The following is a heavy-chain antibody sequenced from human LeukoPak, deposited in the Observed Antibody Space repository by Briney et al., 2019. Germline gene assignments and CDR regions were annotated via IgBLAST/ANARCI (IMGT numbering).Heavy chain of an antibody. CDR1: GFTFSYYV. V-gene: IGHV3-7*01. CDR3: ARLNYDFWSGVWEGYYMDV. CDR2: IKEDGSEK. D-gene: IGHD3-3*01. Sequence: PGGSLRLSCTASGFTFSYYVMSWVRQAPGKGLEWVANIKEDGSEKYYMDSVKGRFTISRDNAKNSLYLQVNSVRAEDTAVYYCARLNYDFWSGVWEGYYMDVWGKGTTVTVSS. J-gene: IGHJ6*03.